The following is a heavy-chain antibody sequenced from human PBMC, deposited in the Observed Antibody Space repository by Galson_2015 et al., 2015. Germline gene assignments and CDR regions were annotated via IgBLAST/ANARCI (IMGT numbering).Heavy chain of an antibody. J-gene: IGHJ4*02. V-gene: IGHV3-30*01. D-gene: IGHD3-3*01. CDR2: ISFDGSDK. CDR3: ARASGMYYDFWSGPTDY. Sequence: SLRLSCAASGFTFSSYGLHWVRQAPGKGLEWVAVISFDGSDKYYADSVKGRFTISRDNSKNTLYLQMNSLRPEDTAVYYCARASGMYYDFWSGPTDYWGQGTLVTVSS. CDR1: GFTFSSYG.